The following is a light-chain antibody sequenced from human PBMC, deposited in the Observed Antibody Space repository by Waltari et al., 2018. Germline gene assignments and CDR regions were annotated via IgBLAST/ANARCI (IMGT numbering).Light chain of an antibody. V-gene: IGLV3-1*01. J-gene: IGLJ2*01. CDR3: QAWDSSTAVA. Sequence: SYELTQPPSVSVSPGQTASITCSGDKLGDKYASWYQQNSGQSPALVIYQDTKRPSGIPERFSGSNSGNTATLTISGTQALDEADYYCQAWDSSTAVAFGGGTKLTVL. CDR1: KLGDKY. CDR2: QDT.